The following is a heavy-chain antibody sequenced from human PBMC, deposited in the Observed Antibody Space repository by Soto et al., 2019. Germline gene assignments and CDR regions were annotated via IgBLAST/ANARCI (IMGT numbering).Heavy chain of an antibody. V-gene: IGHV1-3*01. Sequence: ASGKGCCKASGYTFTSYAMHWVRQAPGQRLEWMGWINAGNGNTKYSKKFQGRVTITRDTSASTAYMELSSLRSEDTAVYYCARKGLQPLIFDYWGQGTLVPVSS. CDR2: INAGNGNT. CDR3: ARKGLQPLIFDY. D-gene: IGHD4-4*01. CDR1: GYTFTSYA. J-gene: IGHJ4*02.